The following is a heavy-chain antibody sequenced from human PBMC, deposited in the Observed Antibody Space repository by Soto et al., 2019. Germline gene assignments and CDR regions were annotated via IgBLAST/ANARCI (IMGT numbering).Heavy chain of an antibody. CDR1: GFTFDYYI. CDR2: IGRARKYI. J-gene: IGHJ4*02. V-gene: IGHV3-48*02. CDR3: ARDHNWSFDY. D-gene: IGHD1-20*01. Sequence: GGSLRLSCAASGFTFDYYIMNWVRQAPGKGLEWVSYIGRARKYIDYADSVKGRFTISRDGAKNSVFLQMNSLRDEDTAVYYCARDHNWSFDYWGQGIPVTVSS.